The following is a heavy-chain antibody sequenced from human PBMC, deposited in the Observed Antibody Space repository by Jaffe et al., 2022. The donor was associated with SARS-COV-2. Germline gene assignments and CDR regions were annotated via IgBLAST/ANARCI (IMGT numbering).Heavy chain of an antibody. Sequence: QVQLVESGGGVVQPGRSLRLSCAASGFTFSSYAMHWVRQAPGKGLEWVAVISYDGSNKYYADSVKGRFTISRDNSKNTLYLQMNSLRAEDTAVYYCARDRAGTGYFDYWGQGTLVTVSS. CDR2: ISYDGSNK. J-gene: IGHJ4*02. D-gene: IGHD6-13*01. CDR3: ARDRAGTGYFDY. CDR1: GFTFSSYA. V-gene: IGHV3-30-3*01.